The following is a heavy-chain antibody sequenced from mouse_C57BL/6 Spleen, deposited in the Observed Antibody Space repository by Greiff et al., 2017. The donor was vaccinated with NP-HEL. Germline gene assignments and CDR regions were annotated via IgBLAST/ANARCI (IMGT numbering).Heavy chain of an antibody. CDR1: GFSFNTYA. Sequence: EVQRVESGGGLVQPKGSLKLSCAASGFSFNTYAMNWVRQAPGKGLEWVARIRSKSNNYATYYADSVKDRFTISRDDSESMLYLQMNNLKTEDTAMYYCVGPERPKHESWFAYWGQGTLVTVSA. CDR2: IRSKSNNYAT. V-gene: IGHV10-1*01. J-gene: IGHJ3*01. CDR3: VGPERPKHESWFAY. D-gene: IGHD1-3*01.